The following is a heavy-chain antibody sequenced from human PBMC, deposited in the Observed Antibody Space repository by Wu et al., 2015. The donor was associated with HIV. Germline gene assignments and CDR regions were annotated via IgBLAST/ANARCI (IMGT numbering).Heavy chain of an antibody. CDR1: GGTFRSYS. V-gene: IGHV1-69*08. CDR3: ARGGRTGILDY. D-gene: IGHD6-13*01. J-gene: IGHJ4*02. CDR2: IIPTLGAS. Sequence: QVQLVQSGAEVKKPGSSVKVSCKTSGGTFRSYSISWLRQAPGQGLEWMGRIIPTLGASNYARKFQGRVTIVADESTNTVYMQLNSLRSEDTAVYYCARGGRTGILDYVGPGDQWSPSPQ.